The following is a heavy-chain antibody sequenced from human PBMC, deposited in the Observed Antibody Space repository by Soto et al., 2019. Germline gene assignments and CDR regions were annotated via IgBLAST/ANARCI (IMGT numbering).Heavy chain of an antibody. CDR1: GFTFSSYA. CDR2: ISGSGGST. CDR3: ARSGAFGVVITPYYYYYMDV. V-gene: IGHV3-23*01. J-gene: IGHJ6*03. D-gene: IGHD3-3*01. Sequence: PGGSLRLSCAASGFTFSSYAMSWVRQAPGKGLEWVSAISGSGGSTYYADSVKGRFTISRDNSKNTLYLQMNSLRAEDTAVYYCARSGAFGVVITPYYYYYMDVWGKGTTVTVSS.